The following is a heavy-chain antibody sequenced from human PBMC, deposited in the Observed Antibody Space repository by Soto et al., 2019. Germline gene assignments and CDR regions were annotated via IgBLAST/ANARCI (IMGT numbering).Heavy chain of an antibody. Sequence: GSLRLSCAASGFTFSSYSMNWVRQAPGKGLEWVSYISSSSSTIYYADSVKGRFTISRDNAKNSLYLQMNSLRAEDTAVYYCARGGYGYCDGDCKDAYDIWSQGTMVTVSS. CDR1: GFTFSSYS. CDR3: ARGGYGYCDGDCKDAYDI. CDR2: ISSSSSTI. D-gene: IGHD2-21*01. V-gene: IGHV3-48*01. J-gene: IGHJ3*02.